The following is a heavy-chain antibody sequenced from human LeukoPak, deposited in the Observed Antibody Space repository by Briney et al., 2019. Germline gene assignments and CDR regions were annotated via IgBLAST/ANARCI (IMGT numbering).Heavy chain of an antibody. CDR2: INSYNGNT. CDR3: ARDAERGYSYGSDC. D-gene: IGHD5-18*01. Sequence: ASVKVSCKASGYTFSSYGITWVRQAPGQGLEWMGWINSYNGNTNYAQKLQGRVTMTTDTSTSTAYMELRSLRSDDTAVYYCARDAERGYSYGSDCWGQGTLLTVSS. V-gene: IGHV1-18*01. J-gene: IGHJ4*02. CDR1: GYTFSSYG.